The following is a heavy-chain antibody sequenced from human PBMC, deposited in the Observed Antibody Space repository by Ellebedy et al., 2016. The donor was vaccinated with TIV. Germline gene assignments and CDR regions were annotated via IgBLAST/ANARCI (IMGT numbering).Heavy chain of an antibody. D-gene: IGHD5/OR15-5a*01. CDR3: TKLYDSVAAGGP. V-gene: IGHV3-73*01. Sequence: GESLKISCTASGFTFSDSAMHWVRQASGKGLEWIARIRTKPNNYATTYSASVKGRFTISSDDSHQTAFLQMNDLKTEDTAVYYCTKLYDSVAAGGPWGQGTLVTVSS. CDR2: IRTKPNNYAT. J-gene: IGHJ4*02. CDR1: GFTFSDSA.